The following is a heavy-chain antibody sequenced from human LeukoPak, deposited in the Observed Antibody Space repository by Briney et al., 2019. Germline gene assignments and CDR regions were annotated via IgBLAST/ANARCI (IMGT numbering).Heavy chain of an antibody. CDR1: GGSFSGYY. D-gene: IGHD2-15*01. CDR3: AREASGAFDY. V-gene: IGHV4-34*01. Sequence: PSETLSLTCAVYGGSFSGYYWSWIRQPPGKGLEWIGELNHSGSTNYNPSLKSRVTVSVDTSKNQFSLKLSSVTAADTAVYYCAREASGAFDYWGQGTLVTVSS. J-gene: IGHJ4*02. CDR2: LNHSGST.